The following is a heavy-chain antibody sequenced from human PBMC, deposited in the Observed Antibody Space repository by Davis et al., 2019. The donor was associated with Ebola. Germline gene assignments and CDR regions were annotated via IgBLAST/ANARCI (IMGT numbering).Heavy chain of an antibody. CDR2: INAYNGHT. Sequence: AASVKVSCKTSGYTFSGYAISWVRQAPGQGLEWIGRINAYNGHTNYAQKFQGRVTVSTDTSSSTAYMELRSLRSDDTALYYCARDVVVVAPTDWFDPWGQGTLVTVSS. D-gene: IGHD2-15*01. V-gene: IGHV1-18*01. J-gene: IGHJ5*02. CDR1: GYTFSGYA. CDR3: ARDVVVVAPTDWFDP.